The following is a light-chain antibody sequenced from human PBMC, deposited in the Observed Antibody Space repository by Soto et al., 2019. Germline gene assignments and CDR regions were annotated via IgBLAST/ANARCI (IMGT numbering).Light chain of an antibody. Sequence: QSVLTQPRSVSGSPGQSVTISCTGTDSDIGGSNHVSWYQHHPDKAPKLVISEVSNRPSGVSNRFSGSKSGNTASLTISGLQAEDEADYYCCSYTSSTTPLFGGGTQLTVL. CDR3: CSYTSSTTPL. V-gene: IGLV2-14*01. CDR1: DSDIGGSNH. J-gene: IGLJ2*01. CDR2: EVS.